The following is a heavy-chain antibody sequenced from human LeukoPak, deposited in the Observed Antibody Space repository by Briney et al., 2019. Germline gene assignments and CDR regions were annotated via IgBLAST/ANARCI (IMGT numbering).Heavy chain of an antibody. CDR3: ARGWGYFDF. Sequence: SETLSLTCTVSGGSISSYYWNWIRQPPGKGLEWIGYIYYSGSTNYNPSLKSRVTISVDTSKSQFSLELSSVTAADTAVYYCARGWGYFDFWGQGTLVTVSS. CDR1: GGSISSYY. J-gene: IGHJ4*02. CDR2: IYYSGST. V-gene: IGHV4-59*01. D-gene: IGHD7-27*01.